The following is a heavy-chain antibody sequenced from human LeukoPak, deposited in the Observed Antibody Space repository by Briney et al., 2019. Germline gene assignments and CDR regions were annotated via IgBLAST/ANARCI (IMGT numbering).Heavy chain of an antibody. V-gene: IGHV3-48*01. CDR1: GFSLSSYS. CDR2: ISSSSNTI. CDR3: ARDINYCTPTLCHRNWFDP. Sequence: GGSLRLSCAASGFSLSSYSMDWVRQTPGKGLEWISYISSSSNTIYYADSVEGRFTISRDNAKNALYLQMNNLRAEDSAVYFCARDINYCTPTLCHRNWFDPWGQGTLVTVSS. D-gene: IGHD2-8*01. J-gene: IGHJ5*02.